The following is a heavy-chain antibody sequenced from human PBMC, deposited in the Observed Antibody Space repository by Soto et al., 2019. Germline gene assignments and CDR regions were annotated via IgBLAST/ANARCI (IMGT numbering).Heavy chain of an antibody. J-gene: IGHJ4*02. CDR1: RYTFTSYA. V-gene: IGHV1-3*01. Sequence: AAVKVSCKSSRYTFTSYAMHLLRQAPGQRREWMGWINAGNGNTKYSQKFQGRVTITRDTSASTAYMELSSLRSEDTAVYYCARFRIAAAGTGFEYWGQGTLVTVSS. CDR2: INAGNGNT. D-gene: IGHD6-13*01. CDR3: ARFRIAAAGTGFEY.